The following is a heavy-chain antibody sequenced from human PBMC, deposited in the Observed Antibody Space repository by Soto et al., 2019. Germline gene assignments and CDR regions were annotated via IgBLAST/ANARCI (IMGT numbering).Heavy chain of an antibody. D-gene: IGHD1-26*01. Sequence: QLQLQESGPGLVKPSETLSLTCTVSGGSISSSSYYWGWIRQPPGKGLEWIGSIYYSGSTYYNPSLKSRVTIAVDTSKNQFSLKLSSVPAADTAVYYCARLAYRVDGATTFDYWGQGTLVTVSS. CDR1: GGSISSSSYY. CDR2: IYYSGST. J-gene: IGHJ4*02. V-gene: IGHV4-39*01. CDR3: ARLAYRVDGATTFDY.